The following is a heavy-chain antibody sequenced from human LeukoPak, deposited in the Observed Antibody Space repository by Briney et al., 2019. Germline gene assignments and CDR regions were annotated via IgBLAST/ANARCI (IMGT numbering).Heavy chain of an antibody. D-gene: IGHD3-10*01. CDR2: MNPNSGNT. CDR1: GYTFTSYD. CDR3: ARGGSGEYYYYYMDV. Sequence: GAPVKVSCKASGYTFTSYDINWVRQATGQGLEWMGWMNPNSGNTGYAQKFQGRVTMTRNTSISTAYMELSSLRSEDTAVYYCARGGSGEYYYYYMDVWGKGTTVTISS. J-gene: IGHJ6*03. V-gene: IGHV1-8*01.